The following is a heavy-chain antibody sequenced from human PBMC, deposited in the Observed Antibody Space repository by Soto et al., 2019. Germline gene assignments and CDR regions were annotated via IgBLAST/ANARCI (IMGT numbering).Heavy chain of an antibody. CDR3: ARDVPHCSGGSCYSWFDP. CDR2: IYYTGST. Sequence: SETLSLTCTVPSDSISSYYWSWIRQPPGKGLEWIGYIYYTGSTNYNPSLKSRITLSVATSKNQFSLKLSSVTAADTAVYYCARDVPHCSGGSCYSWFDPWGQGILVTVSS. CDR1: SDSISSYY. D-gene: IGHD2-15*01. J-gene: IGHJ5*02. V-gene: IGHV4-59*01.